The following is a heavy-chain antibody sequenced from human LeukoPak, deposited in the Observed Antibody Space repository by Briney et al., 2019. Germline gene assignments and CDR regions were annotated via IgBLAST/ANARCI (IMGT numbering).Heavy chain of an antibody. CDR1: GGSISSYY. CDR2: IYYSGST. V-gene: IGHV4-59*12. D-gene: IGHD2-2*01. Sequence: PSETLSLTCTVSGGSISSYYWSWIRQPPGKGLEWIGYIYYSGSTNYNPSLKSRVTISVDTSKNQFSLKLSSVTAADTAVYYCARSPTRYCSSTSCYSYAFDIWGQGTMVTVSS. J-gene: IGHJ3*02. CDR3: ARSPTRYCSSTSCYSYAFDI.